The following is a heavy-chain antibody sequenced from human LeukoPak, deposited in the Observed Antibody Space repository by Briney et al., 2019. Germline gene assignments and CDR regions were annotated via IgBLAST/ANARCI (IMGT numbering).Heavy chain of an antibody. CDR1: GYTFTSYY. CDR2: INPSGGST. Sequence: ASVTVSCKASGYTFTSYYMHWVRQAPGQGLEWMGIINPSGGSTSYAQKFQGRVTMTRDTSTSTVYMELSSLRSEDTAVYYCAREAYDYYDSSGSRDFQHWGQGTLVTVSS. J-gene: IGHJ1*01. D-gene: IGHD3-22*01. CDR3: AREAYDYYDSSGSRDFQH. V-gene: IGHV1-46*01.